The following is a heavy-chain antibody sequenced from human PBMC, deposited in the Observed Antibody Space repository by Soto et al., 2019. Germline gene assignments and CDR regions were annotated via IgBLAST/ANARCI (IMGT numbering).Heavy chain of an antibody. Sequence: QVQLVQSGAEVKKPGSSVKVSCKASGGTFSSYAISWVRQAPGQGLEWMGGIIPIFGTANYARKFQGRVTINADESTSTAYMELSSLRSEDTAVYYCATIITGTTNLDYWGQGTLVTVSS. D-gene: IGHD1-7*01. CDR1: GGTFSSYA. CDR2: IIPIFGTA. CDR3: ATIITGTTNLDY. V-gene: IGHV1-69*12. J-gene: IGHJ4*02.